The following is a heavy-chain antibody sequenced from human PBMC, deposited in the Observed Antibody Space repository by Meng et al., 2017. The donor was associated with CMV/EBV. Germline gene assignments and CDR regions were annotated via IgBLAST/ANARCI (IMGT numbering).Heavy chain of an antibody. CDR2: IYSGGST. J-gene: IGHJ4*02. CDR1: GFTVSSDY. CDR3: ASGGVVVPDY. V-gene: IGHV3-53*01. Sequence: GESLKISCAASGFTVSSDYMSWVRQAPGKGLEWVSVIYSGGSTYYADSVEGRFTISRDNSKNTLYPQMNSLRAEDTAVYYCASGGVVVPDYWGQGTLVTVSS. D-gene: IGHD2-2*01.